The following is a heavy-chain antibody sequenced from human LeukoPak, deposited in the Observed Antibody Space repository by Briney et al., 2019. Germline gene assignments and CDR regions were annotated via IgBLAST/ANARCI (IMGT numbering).Heavy chain of an antibody. V-gene: IGHV4-59*11. Sequence: SETLSLTCTVSGGSISSHYWSWIRQPPGKGLEWIGYIYYSGSTNYNPSLKSRVTISVDTSKNQFSLKLSSVTAADTAVYYCVRDNSVGYYFDYWGQGTLVTVSS. CDR1: GGSISSHY. CDR2: IYYSGST. J-gene: IGHJ4*02. CDR3: VRDNSVGYYFDY. D-gene: IGHD2-15*01.